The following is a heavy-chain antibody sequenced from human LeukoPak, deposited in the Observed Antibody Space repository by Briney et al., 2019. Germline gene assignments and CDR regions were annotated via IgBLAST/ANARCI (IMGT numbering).Heavy chain of an antibody. D-gene: IGHD5-18*01. J-gene: IGHJ6*03. Sequence: SETLSLTCSVSGYSISSGYYWGWIRQPPGKGLEWIGYIHYSGSTNYNPSLKSRVTISVDTSKNHFSLKLSSVTAADTAVYYCARTTEGGYTYGYFYYYYMDVWGKGTTVTISS. V-gene: IGHV4-61*03. CDR1: GYSISSGYY. CDR2: IHYSGST. CDR3: ARTTEGGYTYGYFYYYYMDV.